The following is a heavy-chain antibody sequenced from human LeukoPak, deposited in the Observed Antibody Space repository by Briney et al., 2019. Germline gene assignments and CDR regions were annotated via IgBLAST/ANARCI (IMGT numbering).Heavy chain of an antibody. Sequence: GASVKVSCKASGYTFTSYGITWVRQAPGQGLEWVGWINTYNGNTKYAQKIQGRVSMTTDTSTSTAYMELRSLRSDDTAVYYCARQVLIVGGRYGMDVWGQGTTVTVSS. CDR3: ARQVLIVGGRYGMDV. J-gene: IGHJ6*02. CDR2: INTYNGNT. CDR1: GYTFTSYG. V-gene: IGHV1-18*01. D-gene: IGHD3-22*01.